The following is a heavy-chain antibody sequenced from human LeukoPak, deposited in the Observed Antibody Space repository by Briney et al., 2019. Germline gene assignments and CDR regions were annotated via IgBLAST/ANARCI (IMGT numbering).Heavy chain of an antibody. CDR2: INPNSGGT. CDR1: GHTFTGYH. J-gene: IGHJ4*02. Sequence: ASVKVSCKASGHTFTGYHLHWVRQAPGQGLECMGWINPNSGGTHFAQKFQGRITMTRDTSISGVYMELGRLRSDDTAVYYCARARRLSPYYFDYWGQGTLVTVSS. D-gene: IGHD5-12*01. V-gene: IGHV1-2*02. CDR3: ARARRLSPYYFDY.